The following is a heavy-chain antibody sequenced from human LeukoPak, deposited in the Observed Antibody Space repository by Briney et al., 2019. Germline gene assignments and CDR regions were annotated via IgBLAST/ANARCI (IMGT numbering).Heavy chain of an antibody. Sequence: GGSLRLSCAASGFTFSSYGMHWVRQAPGKGLEWVAFIRYDGSNKYYADSVKGRFTISRDNSKNTLYLQMNSLRAEDTAVYYCAKDIIRAGIAAAGVMDVWGKGTTVTISS. V-gene: IGHV3-30*02. D-gene: IGHD6-13*01. CDR1: GFTFSSYG. CDR2: IRYDGSNK. J-gene: IGHJ6*03. CDR3: AKDIIRAGIAAAGVMDV.